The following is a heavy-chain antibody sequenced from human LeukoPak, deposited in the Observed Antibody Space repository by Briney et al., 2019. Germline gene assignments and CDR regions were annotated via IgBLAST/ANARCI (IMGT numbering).Heavy chain of an antibody. CDR3: ARDSDGSYRIDY. CDR1: GYTFTSYY. J-gene: IGHJ4*02. Sequence: ASGKLSCKSSGYTFTSYYMHWVRQAPGQGLEWMGIINPSGGSTSYAQKFQGRVTMTRDTSTSTVYMELSSLRSEDTAVYYCARDSDGSYRIDYWGQGTLVTASS. V-gene: IGHV1-46*01. D-gene: IGHD1-26*01. CDR2: INPSGGST.